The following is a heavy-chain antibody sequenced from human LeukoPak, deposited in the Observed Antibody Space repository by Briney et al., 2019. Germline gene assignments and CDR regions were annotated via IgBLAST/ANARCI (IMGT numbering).Heavy chain of an antibody. CDR3: ARDPPDFWSGYLGSNYYYGMDV. Sequence: ASVKVSCKASGYTFTGYYIHWVRQAPGQGLEWMGWINPNSGGTNYAQKFQGRVTMTRDTSISTAYMELSSLRSDDTAVYYCARDPPDFWSGYLGSNYYYGMDVWGQGTTVTVSS. D-gene: IGHD3-3*01. J-gene: IGHJ6*02. CDR2: INPNSGGT. V-gene: IGHV1-2*02. CDR1: GYTFTGYY.